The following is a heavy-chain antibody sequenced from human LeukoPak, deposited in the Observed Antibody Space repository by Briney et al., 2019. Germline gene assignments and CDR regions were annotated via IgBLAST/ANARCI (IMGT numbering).Heavy chain of an antibody. Sequence: QPGASLRLSCEASGFTFINYGMSWVRQAPGKGLEWVSGISGSGGNTYYADSVKGRFTISRDDSKNTLYLQVNSLRAEDTAVYYCAKGGWLEYWGQGTLVTVSS. CDR1: GFTFINYG. CDR2: ISGSGGNT. J-gene: IGHJ4*02. CDR3: AKGGWLEY. D-gene: IGHD5-24*01. V-gene: IGHV3-23*01.